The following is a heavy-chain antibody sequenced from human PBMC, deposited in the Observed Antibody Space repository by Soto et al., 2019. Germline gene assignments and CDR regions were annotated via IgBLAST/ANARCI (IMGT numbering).Heavy chain of an antibody. CDR3: AKAGTGLCYDY. V-gene: IGHV3-23*01. J-gene: IGHJ4*02. CDR2: ISGSGGST. Sequence: RWSLRLSCSASVFTFSSYAMSWVRQAPGKGLEWVSAISGSGGSTYYADSVKGRFTISRDNSKNTLYLQMNSLRAEDTAVYYCAKAGTGLCYDYWGQGTLVTVSS. D-gene: IGHD2-15*01. CDR1: VFTFSSYA.